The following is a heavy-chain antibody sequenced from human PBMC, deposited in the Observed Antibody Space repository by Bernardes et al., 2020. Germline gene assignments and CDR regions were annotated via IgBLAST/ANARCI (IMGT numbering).Heavy chain of an antibody. V-gene: IGHV4-31*03. D-gene: IGHD3-10*01. CDR3: ARGSMVQGVIHRGGMDV. Sequence: SETLSLTCTVSGGSISSGGYYWSWIRQHPGKGLEWIGYIYYSGSTYYNPSLKSRVTISVDTSKNQFSLKLSSVTAADTAVYYCARGSMVQGVIHRGGMDVWGQGTTVTVSS. CDR1: GGSISSGGYY. J-gene: IGHJ6*02. CDR2: IYYSGST.